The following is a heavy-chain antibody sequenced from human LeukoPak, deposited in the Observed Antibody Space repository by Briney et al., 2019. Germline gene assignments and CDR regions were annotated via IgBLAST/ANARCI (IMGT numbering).Heavy chain of an antibody. CDR3: AKPPRNTVSLWLGAPLDS. CDR1: GFTFSSYA. D-gene: IGHD3-10*01. CDR2: ISGSGGST. Sequence: GGSLRLSCAASGFTFSSYAMSWVRQAPGKGLEWVSAISGSGGSTYYADSVKGRFTISRDNSKNTLYLQMNSLRAEDTAVYYCAKPPRNTVSLWLGAPLDSGGQGPLVPVSS. V-gene: IGHV3-23*01. J-gene: IGHJ4*02.